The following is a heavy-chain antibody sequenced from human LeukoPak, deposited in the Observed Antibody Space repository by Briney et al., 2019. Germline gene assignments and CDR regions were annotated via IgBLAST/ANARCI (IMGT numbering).Heavy chain of an antibody. J-gene: IGHJ1*01. Sequence: GGSLRPSCAASGFTFSSYGMHWVRLAPGKGLERVAVIWYGGSNKYYADSVKGRFTISRDNSKNTLYLQMNSLRAEDTAVYYCAKGSVAARRAGAAEYFQHWGQGTLVTVSS. V-gene: IGHV3-33*08. CDR3: AKGSVAARRAGAAEYFQH. D-gene: IGHD6-6*01. CDR1: GFTFSSYG. CDR2: IWYGGSNK.